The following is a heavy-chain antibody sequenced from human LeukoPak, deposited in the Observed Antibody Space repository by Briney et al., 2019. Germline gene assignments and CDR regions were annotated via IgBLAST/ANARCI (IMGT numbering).Heavy chain of an antibody. CDR1: GYTFTTYT. V-gene: IGHV1-3*01. J-gene: IGHJ4*02. CDR2: INAGNGNT. Sequence: ASVKVSCKASGYTFTTYTMRWVRQAPGQRLEWMGWINAGNGNTKYSQKLQGRVTITRDTSASTAYMDLSSLRSEDTAVYYCARVYGDLDYWGQGTLVTVSS. CDR3: ARVYGDLDY. D-gene: IGHD4-17*01.